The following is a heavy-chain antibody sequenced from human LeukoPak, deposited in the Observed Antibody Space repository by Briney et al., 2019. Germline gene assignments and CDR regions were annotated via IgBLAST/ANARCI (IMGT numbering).Heavy chain of an antibody. CDR3: TRGASPGGMDV. J-gene: IGHJ6*02. Sequence: SETLSLTCTVSGCSISISSYHWSWIRQPAGKGLDWIGRIYTSGSTNYNPSLKSRVTMSLGTSKNQFSLKLRAVTAADTAVYYCTRGASPGGMDVWGQGTTVTVSS. CDR1: GCSISISSYH. D-gene: IGHD2-2*01. V-gene: IGHV4-61*02. CDR2: IYTSGST.